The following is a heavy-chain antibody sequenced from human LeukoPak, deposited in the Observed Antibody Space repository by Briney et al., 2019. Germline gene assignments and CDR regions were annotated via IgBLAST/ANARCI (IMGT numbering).Heavy chain of an antibody. Sequence: PGRSLRLPCAASGFTFSSYGMHWVRQAPGKGLEWVAVISYDGSNKYYADSVKGRFTISRDNSKNTLYLQMNSLRAEDTAVYYCAKGQWEQPKDDAFDIWGQGTMVTVSS. CDR1: GFTFSSYG. V-gene: IGHV3-30*18. CDR2: ISYDGSNK. D-gene: IGHD1-26*01. J-gene: IGHJ3*02. CDR3: AKGQWEQPKDDAFDI.